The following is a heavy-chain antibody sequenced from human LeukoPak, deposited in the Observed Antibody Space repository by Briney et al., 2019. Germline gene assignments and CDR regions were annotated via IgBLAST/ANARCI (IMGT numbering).Heavy chain of an antibody. Sequence: SETLSLTCTVSGGSISSGDYYWSWIRQPPGKGLEWIGYIYYSGSTYYNPSLKSRVTISVDTSKNQFSLKLSSVTAADTAVYYCARKGPEYYFDYWGQGTLVTVSS. V-gene: IGHV4-30-4*01. CDR1: GGSISSGDYY. CDR3: ARKGPEYYFDY. J-gene: IGHJ4*02. CDR2: IYYSGST.